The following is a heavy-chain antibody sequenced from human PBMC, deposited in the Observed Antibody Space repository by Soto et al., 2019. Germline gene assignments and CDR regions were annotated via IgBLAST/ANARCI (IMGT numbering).Heavy chain of an antibody. V-gene: IGHV3-15*01. CDR3: TTDAYYSDYYYYGMDV. CDR1: GFTFSNAW. D-gene: IGHD3-10*01. CDR2: IKSKTDGGTT. J-gene: IGHJ6*02. Sequence: GGSLRLSCAASGFTFSNAWMSWVRQAPGKGLEWVGRIKSKTDGGTTDYAAPVKGRFTISRDDSKNTLYLQMNSLKTEDTAAYYCTTDAYYSDYYYYGMDVWGQGTTVTVSS.